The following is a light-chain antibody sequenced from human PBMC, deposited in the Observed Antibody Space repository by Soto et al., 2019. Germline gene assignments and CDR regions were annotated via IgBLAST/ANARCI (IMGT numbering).Light chain of an antibody. CDR1: QSVSSSY. Sequence: EIVWTQSPGTLSFSPGERATLSCMASQSVSSSYLAWYQHKPGQAPRLLIYGASIRATGIPDRFSGSGSGTDFTLTIIRLEHEDFAVYYCQQYGSSPPLTFGGGTTGEIK. J-gene: IGKJ4*01. CDR2: GAS. CDR3: QQYGSSPPLT. V-gene: IGKV3-20*01.